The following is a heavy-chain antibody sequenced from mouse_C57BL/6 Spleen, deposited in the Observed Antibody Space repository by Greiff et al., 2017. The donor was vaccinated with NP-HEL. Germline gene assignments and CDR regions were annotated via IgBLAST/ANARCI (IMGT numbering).Heavy chain of an antibody. CDR1: GYTFTSYW. Sequence: QVQLQQPGAELVKPGASVKLSCKASGYTFTSYWMHWVKQRPGQGLEWIGMIHPNSGSTNYNEKFKSKATLTVDKSSSTAYMQLSSLTSEDSAVYYCARERDWDPSFDYWGQGTTLTVSS. J-gene: IGHJ2*01. CDR3: ARERDWDPSFDY. D-gene: IGHD4-1*01. V-gene: IGHV1-64*01. CDR2: IHPNSGST.